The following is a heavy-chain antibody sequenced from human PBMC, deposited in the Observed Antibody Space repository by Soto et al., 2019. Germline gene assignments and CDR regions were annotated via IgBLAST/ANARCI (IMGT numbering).Heavy chain of an antibody. Sequence: GGSLRLSCVGSGFTFSSYGMHWVRQAPGKGLECVAVISDTGSSHYYAASVEGRFTISRENSKNTLSLHMDRLRVEDTAVYYCAKDRGGDCPDNSCYFGADYWGQGTPVTVSS. J-gene: IGHJ4*02. V-gene: IGHV3-30*18. CDR1: GFTFSSYG. CDR3: AKDRGGDCPDNSCYFGADY. CDR2: ISDTGSSH. D-gene: IGHD2-2*01.